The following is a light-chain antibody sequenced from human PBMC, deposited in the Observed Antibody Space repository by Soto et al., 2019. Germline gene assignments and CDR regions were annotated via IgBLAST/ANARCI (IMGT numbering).Light chain of an antibody. J-gene: IGKJ4*01. CDR1: QSVSSY. V-gene: IGKV3-11*01. CDR2: DAS. CDR3: QQRSNWPPGRT. Sequence: EIVLTQSPATLSLAPGERATLSCRASQSVSSYLAWYQQKPGQAPRLLIYDASNRATGIPARFSGSGSGTDFTLTISSLEPEDFAVYYCQQRSNWPPGRTFGGVTKVDIK.